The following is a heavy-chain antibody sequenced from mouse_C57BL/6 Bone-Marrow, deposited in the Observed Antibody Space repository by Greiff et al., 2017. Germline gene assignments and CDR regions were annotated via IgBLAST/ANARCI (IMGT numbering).Heavy chain of an antibody. Sequence: VQLQQPGAELVKPGASVKMSCKASGYTFTSSWMQWVKQRPGQGLEWIGELDPSDSYTNYNQKFKGKATVTVDTSSSTADRQLSSLTSEDSAVYCCASYYGSSYWYFDVWGTGTTVTVSS. CDR2: LDPSDSYT. V-gene: IGHV1-50*01. J-gene: IGHJ1*03. CDR1: GYTFTSSW. D-gene: IGHD1-1*01. CDR3: ASYYGSSYWYFDV.